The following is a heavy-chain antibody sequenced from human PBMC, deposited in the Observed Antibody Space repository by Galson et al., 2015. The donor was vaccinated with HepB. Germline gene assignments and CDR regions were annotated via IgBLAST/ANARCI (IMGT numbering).Heavy chain of an antibody. D-gene: IGHD3-10*01. V-gene: IGHV4-39*01. CDR3: ARSDPPILPSSAWAFDI. CDR2: IYYSGST. Sequence: SETLSLTCTVSGGSISSSSYYWGWIRQPPGKGLEWIGSIYYSGSTYYNPSLKSRVTISVDTSKNQFSLKLSSVTAADTAVYYCARSDPPILPSSAWAFDIWGQGTMVTVSS. CDR1: GGSISSSSYY. J-gene: IGHJ3*02.